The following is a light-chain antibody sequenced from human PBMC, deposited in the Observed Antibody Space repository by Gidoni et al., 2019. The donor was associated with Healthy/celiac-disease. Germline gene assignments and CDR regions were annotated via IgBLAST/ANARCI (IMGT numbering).Light chain of an antibody. J-gene: IGKJ5*01. CDR3: QQSDSTPIT. Sequence: DIQITPSPSSLSASVGDRVTITCRASQSISSYLNWYQQKPGKAPKLLIYDASSLQSGVPSRFSGSGSGTDFTLTISSLQPEDIATYYCQQSDSTPITFGQGTRLEIK. V-gene: IGKV1-39*01. CDR1: QSISSY. CDR2: DAS.